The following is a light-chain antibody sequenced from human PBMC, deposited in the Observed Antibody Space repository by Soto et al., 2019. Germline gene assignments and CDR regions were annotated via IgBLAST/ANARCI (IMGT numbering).Light chain of an antibody. J-gene: IGKJ2*01. Sequence: DIVLTQSPGTLSFSPGERATLSCGSSQSINSRSLAWYQQKPGQAPRLLIYDASSRATGIPDRFSASGSGTDFTLTISSLEPEDFAVYYCQQYVASPYTFGQGTKVDNK. CDR3: QQYVASPYT. CDR1: QSINSRS. CDR2: DAS. V-gene: IGKV3-20*01.